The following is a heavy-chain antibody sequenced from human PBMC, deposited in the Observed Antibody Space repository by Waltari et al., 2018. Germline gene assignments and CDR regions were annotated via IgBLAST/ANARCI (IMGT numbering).Heavy chain of an antibody. CDR3: ERDSGSSGGYYWFDP. CDR2: INHSGST. D-gene: IGHD6-19*01. CDR1: GGSFSGYY. V-gene: IGHV4-34*01. J-gene: IGHJ5*02. Sequence: QVQLQQWCAGLLKPSETLSLTCAVYGGSFSGYYCRWIRQPPGKGLEWIGEINHSGSTNSNPSLKSRVTISVDTSKNQFSLKLSFVTAEDTAVYDCERDSGSSGGYYWFDPWGQGTLVTVSS.